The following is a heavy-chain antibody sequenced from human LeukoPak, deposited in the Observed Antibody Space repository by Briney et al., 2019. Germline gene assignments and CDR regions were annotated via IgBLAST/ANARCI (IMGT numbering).Heavy chain of an antibody. CDR2: IYYSGST. D-gene: IGHD6-13*01. CDR3: VRAGGVAAGDYYYYAMDV. J-gene: IGHJ6*02. Sequence: SETLSLTCTVSGGSISSSSYYWDWIRQPPGKGLEWIGSIYYSGSTYYNPSLKSRVTISVDTSKNQFSLKLSSVIVADTAMYYCVRAGGVAAGDYYYYAMDVWGQGTTVTVSS. CDR1: GGSISSSSYY. V-gene: IGHV4-39*07.